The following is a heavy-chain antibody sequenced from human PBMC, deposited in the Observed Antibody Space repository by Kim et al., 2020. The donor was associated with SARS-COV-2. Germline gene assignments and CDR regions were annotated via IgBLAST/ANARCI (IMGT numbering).Heavy chain of an antibody. CDR1: GFTFSSYW. CDR2: IKQDGNQK. Sequence: GGSLRLSCAASGFTFSSYWMTWVRQAPGKGLEWVATIKQDGNQKYYVDSVKGRFTISRDNAKNSLYLQMNSLRAEDTAVYYCARDGDVYSSGKDAFDIWGQGTMVTVSS. J-gene: IGHJ3*02. V-gene: IGHV3-7*01. CDR3: ARDGDVYSSGKDAFDI. D-gene: IGHD6-19*01.